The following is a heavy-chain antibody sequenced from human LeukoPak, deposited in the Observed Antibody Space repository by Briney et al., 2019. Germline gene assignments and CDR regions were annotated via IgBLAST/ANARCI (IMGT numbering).Heavy chain of an antibody. CDR3: ARLGMFFYDTNGFLDAFDI. J-gene: IGHJ3*02. CDR2: IYYSGNT. V-gene: IGHV4-39*01. CDR1: GGSISSNTYY. D-gene: IGHD3-22*01. Sequence: PSETLSLTCSVSGGSISSNTYYWGWIRQPPGMGLEWIGSIYYSGNTYYNPSLKSRVTISVDTSKNQFSLDWSSVAAADTAVYYCARLGMFFYDTNGFLDAFDIWGQGTMVTVSS.